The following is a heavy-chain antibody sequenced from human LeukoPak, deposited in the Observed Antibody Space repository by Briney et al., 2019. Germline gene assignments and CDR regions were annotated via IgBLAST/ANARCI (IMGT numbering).Heavy chain of an antibody. Sequence: SETLSLTCTVSGYSISSGYYWGWIRQPPGKGLEWIGNIFHSGTTHYNPSLKSRVNMSVDTSNNQFSLKLSSVTAADTAVYYCARRGGYSSGWYNFDYWGQGTLVTVSS. CDR2: IFHSGTT. CDR3: ARRGGYSSGWYNFDY. V-gene: IGHV4-38-2*02. J-gene: IGHJ4*02. CDR1: GYSISSGYY. D-gene: IGHD6-19*01.